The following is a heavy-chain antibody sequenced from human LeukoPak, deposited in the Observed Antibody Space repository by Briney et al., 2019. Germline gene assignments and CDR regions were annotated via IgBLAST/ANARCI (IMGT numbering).Heavy chain of an antibody. CDR1: GYTFTGYY. Sequence: ASVKVSCKASGYTFTGYYMHWVRQAPGQGLEWMGWINPNSGGTNYAQKFQGWVTMTSDTSISTAYMELSRLRSDDAAVYYCARGEKTPDYYYYYGMDVWGKGTTVTVSS. V-gene: IGHV1-2*04. CDR2: INPNSGGT. J-gene: IGHJ6*04. CDR3: ARGEKTPDYYYYYGMDV.